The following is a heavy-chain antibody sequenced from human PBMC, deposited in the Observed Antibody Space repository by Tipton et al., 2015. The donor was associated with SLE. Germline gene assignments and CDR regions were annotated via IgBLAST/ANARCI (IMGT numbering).Heavy chain of an antibody. D-gene: IGHD6-19*01. V-gene: IGHV3-48*01. CDR3: ARGKLTPGIAVADYAFDI. J-gene: IGHJ3*02. CDR2: ISSSSSTI. Sequence: SLRLSCAASGFTFSSYSMNWVRQAPGKGLEWVSYISSSSSTIYYADSVKGRFTISRDNAKNSLYLQMNSLRAEDTAVYYCARGKLTPGIAVADYAFDIWGQGTMVTVSS. CDR1: GFTFSSYS.